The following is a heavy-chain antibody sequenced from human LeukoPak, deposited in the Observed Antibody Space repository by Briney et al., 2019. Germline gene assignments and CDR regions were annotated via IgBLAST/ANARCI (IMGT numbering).Heavy chain of an antibody. CDR3: ARCIGSSSFARWFDP. Sequence: SETLSLTCTVSGGSISDYYWSWIRQPPGKGLEWIGYIYYSGNTNYNPTNYNPSLRSRVTISVDTSKNQFSLKLTSVTAADTAVYYCARCIGSSSFARWFDPWGQGTLVAVSP. D-gene: IGHD6-6*01. CDR2: IYYSGNT. CDR1: GGSISDYY. V-gene: IGHV4-59*01. J-gene: IGHJ5*02.